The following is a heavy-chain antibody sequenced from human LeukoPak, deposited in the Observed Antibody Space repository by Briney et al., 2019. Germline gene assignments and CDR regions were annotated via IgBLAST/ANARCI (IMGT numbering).Heavy chain of an antibody. D-gene: IGHD2-2*01. J-gene: IGHJ4*02. CDR3: AREMPPGDYFDY. CDR2: IKEDGRGK. CDR1: GFTFSSYW. Sequence: GGSLRLSCVASGFTFSSYWMSWVRQAPGKGLEWVANIKEDGRGKYYVDSVKGRFTISRDNAKNSLYLQMRSLRAEDTAVYYCAREMPPGDYFDYWGQGTLVTVSS. V-gene: IGHV3-7*05.